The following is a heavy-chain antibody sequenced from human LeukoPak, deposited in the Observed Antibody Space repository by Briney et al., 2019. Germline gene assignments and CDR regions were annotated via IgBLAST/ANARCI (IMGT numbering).Heavy chain of an antibody. Sequence: GGSLRLSCAAAGFTFSSFRMTWVRQAPGKGLGWVANIKQDGSEKYYVDSVKGRFTISRDNAKNSLYLQMNSLRAEDTAVYYCARDYYDSGSYCFDYWGQGTLVTVSS. CDR1: GFTFSSFR. CDR2: IKQDGSEK. D-gene: IGHD3-10*01. CDR3: ARDYYDSGSYCFDY. V-gene: IGHV3-7*04. J-gene: IGHJ4*02.